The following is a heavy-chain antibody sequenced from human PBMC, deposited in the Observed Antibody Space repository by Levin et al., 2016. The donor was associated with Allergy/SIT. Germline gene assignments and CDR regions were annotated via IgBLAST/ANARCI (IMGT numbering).Heavy chain of an antibody. CDR2: IDWDDEK. Sequence: SGPTLVKPTQTLTLTCTFSGFSLNTNGMCVGWIRQAPGKALEWLARIDWDDEKYYNRALKPRLTISKDSSQSQVVLTMTNVDPVDTATYYCARTRDTGWLYYFDFWGQGTLVTVSS. CDR1: GFSLNTNGMC. V-gene: IGHV2-70*11. D-gene: IGHD6-19*01. CDR3: ARTRDTGWLYYFDF. J-gene: IGHJ4*02.